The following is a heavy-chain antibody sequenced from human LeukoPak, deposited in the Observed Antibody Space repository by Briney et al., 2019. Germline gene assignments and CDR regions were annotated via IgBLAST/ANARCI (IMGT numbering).Heavy chain of an antibody. CDR1: GGSFSGYY. CDR3: ARIRAYYGSGSYKAFDI. CDR2: INHSGST. J-gene: IGHJ3*02. V-gene: IGHV4-34*01. D-gene: IGHD3-10*01. Sequence: SETLSFTCAVYGGSFSGYYWSWIRQPPGKGLEWIGEINHSGSTNYNPSLKSRVTISVDTSKNQFSLKLSSVTAADTAVYYCARIRAYYGSGSYKAFDIWGQGTMVTVSS.